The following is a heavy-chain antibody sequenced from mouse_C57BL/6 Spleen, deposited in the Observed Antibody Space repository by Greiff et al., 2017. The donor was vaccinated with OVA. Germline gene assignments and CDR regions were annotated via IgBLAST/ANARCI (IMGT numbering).Heavy chain of an antibody. CDR2: ISSGSSTI. V-gene: IGHV5-17*01. CDR1: GFTFSDYG. Sequence: DVMLVESGGGLVKPGGSLKLSCAASGFTFSDYGMHWVRQAPEKGLEWVAYISSGSSTIYYADTVKGRFTISRDNAKNTLFLQMTSLRSEDTAMYYCARPRDYYAMDYWGQGTSVTVSS. J-gene: IGHJ4*01. CDR3: ARPRDYYAMDY.